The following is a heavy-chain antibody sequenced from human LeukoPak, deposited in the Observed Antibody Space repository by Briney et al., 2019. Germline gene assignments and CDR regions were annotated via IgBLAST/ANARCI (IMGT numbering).Heavy chain of an antibody. CDR1: GFTFDDYG. V-gene: IGHV3-20*04. CDR2: INWNGGST. D-gene: IGHD2-21*02. Sequence: GGSLRLSCAASGFTFDDYGMSWVRQAPGKGLEWVSGINWNGGSTGYADSVKGRFTISRDNAKNSLYLQMNSLRAEDTAVYYCAKDWVVTAIRARYFQHWGQGTLVTVSS. CDR3: AKDWVVTAIRARYFQH. J-gene: IGHJ1*01.